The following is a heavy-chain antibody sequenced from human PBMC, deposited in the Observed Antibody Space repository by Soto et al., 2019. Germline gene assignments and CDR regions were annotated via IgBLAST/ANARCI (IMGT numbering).Heavy chain of an antibody. V-gene: IGHV3-23*01. CDR2: ISGSGGST. Sequence: GGSLRLSCAASGFTFSSYAMSWVRQAPGKGLEWVSAISGSGGSTYYADSVKGRFTISRDNSKNTLYLQMNSLRAEDTAVYYCARNLNSGYYDSSGYYFDYWGQGTLVTVSS. J-gene: IGHJ4*02. CDR1: GFTFSSYA. CDR3: ARNLNSGYYDSSGYYFDY. D-gene: IGHD3-22*01.